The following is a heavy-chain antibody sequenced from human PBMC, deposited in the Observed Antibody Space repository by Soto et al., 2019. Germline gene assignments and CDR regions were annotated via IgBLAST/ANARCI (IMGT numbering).Heavy chain of an antibody. J-gene: IGHJ6*02. CDR1: GGTFSSYA. V-gene: IGHV1-69*06. D-gene: IGHD6-19*01. CDR3: VRVRSYSSVLMIDTESHYYYRIDL. Sequence: QVQLVQSGAEVKKPGSSVKVSCKASGGTFSSYAISWVRQAHGQGLEWMGGIIPIFGTANYAQKFQGRVTITAGKLTCTAYMKLCSLRSDDTAVYYLVRVRSYSSVLMIDTESHYYYRIDLWGQGGTVTVSS. CDR2: IIPIFGTA.